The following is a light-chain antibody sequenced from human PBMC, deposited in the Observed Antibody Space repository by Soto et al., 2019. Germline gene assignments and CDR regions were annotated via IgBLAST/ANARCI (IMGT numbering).Light chain of an antibody. CDR1: SSDVGSYDL. CDR3: CSYAGSNTPYV. V-gene: IGLV2-23*02. J-gene: IGLJ1*01. Sequence: QSVLTQPASVSGSPGQSITVSCTGTSSDVGSYDLVSWYQKYPGKAPKLMIYEVSERPSGVSNRFSVSKSGNTASLTISGLQAEDEADYYCCSYAGSNTPYVFGTGTKVTVL. CDR2: EVS.